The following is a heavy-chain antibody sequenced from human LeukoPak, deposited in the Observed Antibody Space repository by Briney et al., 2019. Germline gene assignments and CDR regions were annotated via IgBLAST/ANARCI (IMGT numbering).Heavy chain of an antibody. D-gene: IGHD1-26*01. CDR3: ARDREILDYYYGMDV. CDR2: INPNSGGT. CDR1: GYTFTGYY. J-gene: IGHJ6*02. Sequence: ASVKVSCKASGYTFTGYYMHWVRQAPGQGLEWMGWINPNSGGTNYAQKFQGRVTMTRDTSISTAYMELSRLRPDDTAVYYCARDREILDYYYGMDVWGQGTTVTVSS. V-gene: IGHV1-2*02.